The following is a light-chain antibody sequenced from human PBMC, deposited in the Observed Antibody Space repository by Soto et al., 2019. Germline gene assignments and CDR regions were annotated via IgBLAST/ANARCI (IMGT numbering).Light chain of an antibody. CDR2: GAS. J-gene: IGKJ1*01. CDR1: QSISSW. V-gene: IGKV1-5*01. CDR3: QQYNSYSET. Sequence: DNQMPHFPSPLLASVGDRLTTTSRASQSISSWLAWYQQKPGKAPKLLVYGASSMESGVPSRFSGSGSGTEFTLTISSLQPDDFATYYCQQYNSYSETFGQGTKVDIK.